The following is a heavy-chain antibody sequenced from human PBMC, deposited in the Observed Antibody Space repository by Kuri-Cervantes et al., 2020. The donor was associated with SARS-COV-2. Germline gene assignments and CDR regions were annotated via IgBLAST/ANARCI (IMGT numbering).Heavy chain of an antibody. V-gene: IGHV1-2*02. D-gene: IGHD3-22*01. J-gene: IGHJ4*02. CDR2: INPGIGDT. CDR1: GGTFSSYA. CDR3: AHGSGYKTGLDY. Sequence: ASVKVSCKASGGTFSSYAISWVRQAPGQGLEWLGWINPGIGDTNYAQKFQGRVTMTRDTSISTAYMELSGLTSDDTAVYYCAHGSGYKTGLDYWGQGTLVTVSS.